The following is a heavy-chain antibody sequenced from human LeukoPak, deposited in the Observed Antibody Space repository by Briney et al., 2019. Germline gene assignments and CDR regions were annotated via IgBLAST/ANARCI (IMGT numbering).Heavy chain of an antibody. D-gene: IGHD1-7*01. CDR2: INPNSGGT. CDR1: GYTFTGYY. Sequence: GASVKVSCKASGYTFTGYYMHWVRQAPGQGLEWMGRINPNSGGTNYAQKFQGRVTMTRDTSISTAYMELSRLRSDDTAVYYCARGKTGTTLFWSDPWGQGTLVTVSS. V-gene: IGHV1-2*06. CDR3: ARGKTGTTLFWSDP. J-gene: IGHJ5*02.